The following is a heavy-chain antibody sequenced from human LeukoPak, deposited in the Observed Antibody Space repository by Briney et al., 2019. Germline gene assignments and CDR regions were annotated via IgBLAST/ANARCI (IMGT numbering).Heavy chain of an antibody. J-gene: IGHJ4*02. Sequence: PGGSLRLSCAASGFTFSSYAMSWVRQAPGKGLEWVSAVSGSGVSTYYADSVKGRFTISRDNSKNTLYLQMNSLRAEDTAVYYCAKGAWSTIYTLDCWGQGTLATVSS. CDR3: AKGAWSTIYTLDC. CDR1: GFTFSSYA. V-gene: IGHV3-23*01. CDR2: VSGSGVST. D-gene: IGHD6-19*01.